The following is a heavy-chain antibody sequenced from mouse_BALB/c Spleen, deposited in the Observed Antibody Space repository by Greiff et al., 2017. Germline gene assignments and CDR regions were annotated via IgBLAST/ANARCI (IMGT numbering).Heavy chain of an antibody. Sequence: EVQGVESGGGLVKPGGSLKLSCAASGFTFSDYYMYWVRQTPEKRLEWVATISDGGSYTYYPDSVKGRFTISRDNAKNNLYLQMSSLKSEDTAMYYCARGGTTVLDYWGQGTTLTVSS. CDR2: ISDGGSYT. CDR3: ARGGTTVLDY. D-gene: IGHD1-1*01. CDR1: GFTFSDYY. J-gene: IGHJ2*01. V-gene: IGHV5-4*02.